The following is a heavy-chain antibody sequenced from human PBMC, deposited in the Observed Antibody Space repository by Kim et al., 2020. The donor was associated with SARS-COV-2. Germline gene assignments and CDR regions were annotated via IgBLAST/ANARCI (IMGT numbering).Heavy chain of an antibody. J-gene: IGHJ5*02. CDR3: ATLPTWGQWLVRRWFDP. Sequence: GGSLRLSCAASGFTFSSYAMHWVRQAPGKGLEWVAVISYDGSNKYYADSVKGRFTISRDNSKNTLYLQMNSLRAEDTAVYYCATLPTWGQWLVRRWFDPWGQGTLVTVSS. CDR2: ISYDGSNK. CDR1: GFTFSSYA. V-gene: IGHV3-30*04. D-gene: IGHD6-19*01.